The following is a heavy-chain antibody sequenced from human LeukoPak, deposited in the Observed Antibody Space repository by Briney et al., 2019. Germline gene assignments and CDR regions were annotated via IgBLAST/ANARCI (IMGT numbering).Heavy chain of an antibody. V-gene: IGHV3-21*01. Sequence: GGSLRLSCVASAFTFRSYSLNWVRPAPGKGLEWVSSISSIGSYIYYADSVKCRFTISRDNAKKSLYLKMNSLRAEDTAVYYCARVGPWVNPDYYYYMDVWGKGTTVTVSS. CDR3: ARVGPWVNPDYYYYMDV. CDR2: ISSIGSYI. D-gene: IGHD1-14*01. CDR1: AFTFRSYS. J-gene: IGHJ6*03.